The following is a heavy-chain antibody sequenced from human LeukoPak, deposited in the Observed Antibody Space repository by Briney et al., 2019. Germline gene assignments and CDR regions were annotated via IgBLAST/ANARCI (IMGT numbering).Heavy chain of an antibody. CDR1: GFTFDDYA. CDR2: ISWNSGSI. V-gene: IGHV3-9*01. J-gene: IGHJ4*02. CDR3: AKDFLIAVAGTGIFDY. Sequence: GGSLRLSCAASGFTFDDYAMHWVRQAPGKGLEWVSGISWNSGSIGYADSVKGRFTISRDNAKNSLYLQMNRLRAEDTALYYCAKDFLIAVAGTGIFDYWGQGTLVTVSS. D-gene: IGHD6-19*01.